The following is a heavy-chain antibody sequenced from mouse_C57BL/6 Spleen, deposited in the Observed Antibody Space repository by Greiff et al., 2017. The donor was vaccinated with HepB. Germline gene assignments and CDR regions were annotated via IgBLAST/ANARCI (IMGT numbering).Heavy chain of an antibody. V-gene: IGHV1-18*01. CDR2: INPNNGGT. Sequence: VQLQQSGPELVKPGASVKIPCKASGYTFTDYNMDWVKQSHGKSLEWIGDINPNNGGTIYNQKFKGKATLTVDKSSSTAYMELRSLTSEDTAVYYCARKDYSNYVRMDYWGQGTSVTVSS. J-gene: IGHJ4*01. D-gene: IGHD2-5*01. CDR1: GYTFTDYN. CDR3: ARKDYSNYVRMDY.